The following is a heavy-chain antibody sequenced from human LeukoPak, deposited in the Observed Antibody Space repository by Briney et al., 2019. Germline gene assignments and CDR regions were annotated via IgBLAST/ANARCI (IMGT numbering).Heavy chain of an antibody. V-gene: IGHV1-46*01. CDR2: INPSGDST. J-gene: IGHJ4*02. D-gene: IGHD3-16*01. Sequence: ASVKISCKSSGYTFTINHIHWVRQAPGQGLEWMGVINPSGDSTTYAQNFQGRVTMTRDTSTSTVYMELRSLRSEDTAIYYCAKLATSDTGETYWGQGTLVTVSS. CDR1: GYTFTINH. CDR3: AKLATSDTGETY.